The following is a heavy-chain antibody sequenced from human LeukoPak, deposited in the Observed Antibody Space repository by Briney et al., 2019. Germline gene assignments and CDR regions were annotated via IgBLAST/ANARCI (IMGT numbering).Heavy chain of an antibody. V-gene: IGHV1-2*02. CDR1: GYTFTSYG. J-gene: IGHJ4*02. D-gene: IGHD3-22*01. Sequence: ASVKVSCKASGYTFTSYGISWVRQAPGQGLEWMGWINPNSGGTNYAQKFQGRVTMTRDTSISTAYMELSRLRSDDTAVYYCARLGDYYYDSSFDYWGQGTLVTVSS. CDR2: INPNSGGT. CDR3: ARLGDYYYDSSFDY.